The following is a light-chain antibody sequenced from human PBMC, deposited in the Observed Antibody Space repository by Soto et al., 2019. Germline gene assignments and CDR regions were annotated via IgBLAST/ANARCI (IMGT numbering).Light chain of an antibody. V-gene: IGLV1-44*01. J-gene: IGLJ1*01. CDR2: SNN. CDR1: GSNIGGNT. Sequence: QSALTQSPAASGTPGQRVTISCSEGGSNIGGNTVNWYQQLPGTAPKLLIYSNNQRPSGVPDRFSGSKSGTSASLAISGLQSEDEADYYCAAWDDSLNGYVFGTGTKVTXL. CDR3: AAWDDSLNGYV.